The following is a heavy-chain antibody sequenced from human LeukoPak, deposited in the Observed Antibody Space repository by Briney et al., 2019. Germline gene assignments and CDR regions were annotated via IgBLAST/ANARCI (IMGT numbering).Heavy chain of an antibody. CDR1: GFTFSSYA. J-gene: IGHJ4*02. Sequence: PGGSLRLSCAASGFTFSSYAMHWVRQAPGQGLEYVSAITSNGNSTYYANSVRGRFTISRDNSKNTLYLQMGSLRVEDMAVYYCAREYCSGGDCQYYFDYWGQGTLVTVSS. D-gene: IGHD2-15*01. V-gene: IGHV3-64*01. CDR2: ITSNGNST. CDR3: AREYCSGGDCQYYFDY.